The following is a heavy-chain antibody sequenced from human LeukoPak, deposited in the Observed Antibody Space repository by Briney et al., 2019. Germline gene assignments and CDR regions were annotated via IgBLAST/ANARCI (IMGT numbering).Heavy chain of an antibody. Sequence: PGGSLRLSCAASGFTFSSYGMHWVRQAPGKGLEWVAVVSYDGSNKYYADSVKGRFTISRDNSKNTLYLQMNSLRAEDTAVYYCARDKYYYGSGSHYNRDYYYYGMDVWGQGTTVTVSS. CDR2: VSYDGSNK. CDR3: ARDKYYYGSGSHYNRDYYYYGMDV. V-gene: IGHV3-30*19. J-gene: IGHJ6*02. D-gene: IGHD3-10*01. CDR1: GFTFSSYG.